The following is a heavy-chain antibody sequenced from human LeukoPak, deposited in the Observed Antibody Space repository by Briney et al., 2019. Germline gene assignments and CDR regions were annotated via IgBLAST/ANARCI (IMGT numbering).Heavy chain of an antibody. CDR3: ARDEYLLTGGYYYYYMDV. CDR1: GGSIGSGSYY. J-gene: IGHJ6*03. Sequence: SETLSLTCTVSGGSIGSGSYYWRWIRQLAWKGLEWIGRIYSSGSTDYNPSLKSRVTISVDTSKSQFSLNLSSVTAADTAVYYCARDEYLLTGGYYYYYMDVWGKGTTVTVSS. D-gene: IGHD1-14*01. CDR2: IYSSGST. V-gene: IGHV4-61*02.